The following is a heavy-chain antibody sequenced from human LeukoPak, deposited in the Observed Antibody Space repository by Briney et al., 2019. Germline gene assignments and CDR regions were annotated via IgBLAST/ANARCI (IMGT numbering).Heavy chain of an antibody. CDR3: ARDFRGDNSGWSSNY. Sequence: SETLSLACTVSSASISNYYWNWIRQPAGKGLEWIGLIYTSGSTNYNPSLKSRVTVSVDTSWNQLSLKLSSVTAADTAIYYCARDFRGDNSGWSSNYWGQGTLVTVSS. CDR1: SASISNYY. J-gene: IGHJ4*02. V-gene: IGHV4-4*07. D-gene: IGHD6-19*01. CDR2: IYTSGST.